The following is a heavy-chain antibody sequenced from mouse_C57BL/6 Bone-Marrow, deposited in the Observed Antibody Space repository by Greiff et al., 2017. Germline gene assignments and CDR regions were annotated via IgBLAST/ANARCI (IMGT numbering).Heavy chain of an antibody. D-gene: IGHD2-3*01. Sequence: QVHVKQPGAELVKPGASVKLSCKASGYTFTSYWMHWVKQRPGRGLEWIGRIDPNSGGTKYNEKFKSKATLTVDKPSSTAYMQLSSLTSEDSAVYYCARRVDGYRYWYFDVWGTGTTVTVSS. V-gene: IGHV1-72*01. CDR3: ARRVDGYRYWYFDV. CDR2: IDPNSGGT. CDR1: GYTFTSYW. J-gene: IGHJ1*03.